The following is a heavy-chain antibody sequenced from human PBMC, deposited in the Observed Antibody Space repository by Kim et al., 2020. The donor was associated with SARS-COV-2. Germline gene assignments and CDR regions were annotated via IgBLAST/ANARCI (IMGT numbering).Heavy chain of an antibody. Sequence: ASVKVSCKASGYTFTSYGISWVRQAPGQGLEWMGWISAYNGNTNYAQKLQGRVTMTTDTSTSTAYMELRSLRSDDTAVYYCARENDSSSRYYYYYYGMDVWGQGTTVTVSS. CDR3: ARENDSSSRYYYYYYGMDV. CDR2: ISAYNGNT. CDR1: GYTFTSYG. D-gene: IGHD6-6*01. J-gene: IGHJ6*02. V-gene: IGHV1-18*04.